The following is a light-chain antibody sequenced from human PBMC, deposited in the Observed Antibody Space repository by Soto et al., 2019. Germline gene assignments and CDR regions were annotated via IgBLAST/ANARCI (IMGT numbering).Light chain of an antibody. Sequence: QSVLTQPPSASGSPGQSVTISCTGTKNDIGVYDFVSWYQHHPGKAPRLIIYEVVQRPSGVPDRFSGSKSGNTASLTVSGLKAADEADYFCKSYAGSNTYVFGSGTTVTVL. V-gene: IGLV2-8*01. CDR3: KSYAGSNTYV. CDR2: EVV. J-gene: IGLJ1*01. CDR1: KNDIGVYDF.